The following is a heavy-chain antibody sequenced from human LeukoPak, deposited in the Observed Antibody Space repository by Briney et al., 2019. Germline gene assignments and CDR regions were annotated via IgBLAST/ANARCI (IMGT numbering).Heavy chain of an antibody. J-gene: IGHJ4*02. CDR3: AKVGTPGHSSSWPLIDY. CDR1: GFTFSSYA. D-gene: IGHD6-13*01. CDR2: ISGSGGST. V-gene: IGHV3-23*01. Sequence: PGGSLRLSCAASGFTFSSYAMSWVRQAPGKGLEWVSAISGSGGSTYYADSVKGRFTISRDNSKNTLYLQMNSLRAEDTAVYYCAKVGTPGHSSSWPLIDYWGQGTLVTVPS.